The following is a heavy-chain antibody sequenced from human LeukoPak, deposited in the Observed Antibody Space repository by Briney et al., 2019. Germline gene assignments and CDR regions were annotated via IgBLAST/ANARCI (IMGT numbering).Heavy chain of an antibody. CDR1: GGSISSGDYY. V-gene: IGHV4-30-4*08. D-gene: IGHD2-2*01. CDR3: ARGSAVGSGDDY. CDR2: IYYSGST. Sequence: SETLSLTCTVSGGSISSGDYYWSWIRQPPGKGLEWIVYIYYSGSTYYNPSLTSRVTISVDTSKNQFSLKLSPVTAADTAVHYCARGSAVGSGDDYWGQGTLVTVSS. J-gene: IGHJ4*02.